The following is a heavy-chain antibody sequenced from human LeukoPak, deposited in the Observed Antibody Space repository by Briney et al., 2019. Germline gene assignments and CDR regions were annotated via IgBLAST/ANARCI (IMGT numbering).Heavy chain of an antibody. CDR2: ISGSGGST. CDR3: AKDTIFGVVTDYYGMDV. J-gene: IGHJ6*02. CDR1: GGSFTGYY. Sequence: PASETLSLTCAVSGGSFTGYYWSWVRQPPGKGLEWVSAISGSGGSTYYADSVKGRFTISRDNSKNTLYLQMNSLRAEDTAVYYCAKDTIFGVVTDYYGMDVWGQGTTVTVSS. D-gene: IGHD3-3*01. V-gene: IGHV3-23*01.